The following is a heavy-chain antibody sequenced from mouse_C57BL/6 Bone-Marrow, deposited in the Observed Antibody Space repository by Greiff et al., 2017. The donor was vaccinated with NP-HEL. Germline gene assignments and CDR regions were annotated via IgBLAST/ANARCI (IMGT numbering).Heavy chain of an antibody. Sequence: DVHLVESGPELVKPGASVKISCKASGYSFTGYFMNWVKQSHGKSLEWIGRINPYNGDTFYNQKFKGKATLTVDKSSSTAHMELLSLTSEDFAVYYCARGGGHNYYGLYYFDYWGQGTTLTVSS. V-gene: IGHV1-37*01. CDR3: ARGGGHNYYGLYYFDY. J-gene: IGHJ2*01. CDR1: GYSFTGYF. CDR2: INPYNGDT. D-gene: IGHD1-1*01.